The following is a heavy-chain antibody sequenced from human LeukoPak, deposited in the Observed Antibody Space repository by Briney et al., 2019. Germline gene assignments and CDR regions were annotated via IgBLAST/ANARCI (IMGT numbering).Heavy chain of an antibody. V-gene: IGHV4-39*01. CDR3: ARREVITSRMVRGDFDY. CDR1: GCFIISNLYY. Sequence: PSETLSLTCTVSGCFIISNLYYWGWIRQPPGKGLEWIGDIHYSENVYYNSSLKSRVTIFVDTSQNQFSLKLSSVTAADTAVYYCARREVITSRMVRGDFDYWGQGTLVTVSS. D-gene: IGHD3-10*01. J-gene: IGHJ4*02. CDR2: IHYSENV.